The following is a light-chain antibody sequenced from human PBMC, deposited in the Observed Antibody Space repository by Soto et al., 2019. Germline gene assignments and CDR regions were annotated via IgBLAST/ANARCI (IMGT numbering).Light chain of an antibody. CDR3: QQYNFWPPLT. CDR2: DAS. CDR1: QSVNIN. Sequence: EIVMTQSPATLSVSPGERATLSCRASQSVNINLAWYRQKPGQAPRLLISDASTRATGVPARLSGSGSGPEFTLTISSLQSEDSVIYYCQQYNFWPPLTFGGGTKVEIK. V-gene: IGKV3-15*01. J-gene: IGKJ4*01.